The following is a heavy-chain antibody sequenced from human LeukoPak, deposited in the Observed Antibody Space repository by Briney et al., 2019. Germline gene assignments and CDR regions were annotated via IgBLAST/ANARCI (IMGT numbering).Heavy chain of an antibody. V-gene: IGHV1-2*02. Sequence: ASVKVSCKASGYTFTGYYMHWVRQAPGQGLEWMGWINPNSGGTNYAQKFQGRVTMTRDTSIGTAYMELSRLRSDDTAVYYCATPGTPYTMSDAFDIWGQGTMVTVSS. CDR2: INPNSGGT. CDR3: ATPGTPYTMSDAFDI. D-gene: IGHD3-10*02. J-gene: IGHJ3*02. CDR1: GYTFTGYY.